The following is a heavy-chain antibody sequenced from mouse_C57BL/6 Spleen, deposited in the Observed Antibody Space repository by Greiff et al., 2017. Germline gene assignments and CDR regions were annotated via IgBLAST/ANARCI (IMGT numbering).Heavy chain of an antibody. V-gene: IGHV1-22*01. J-gene: IGHJ4*01. D-gene: IGHD2-4*01. CDR3: ARKGDYDGYAMDY. CDR1: GYTFTDYN. Sequence: EVQLQQSGPELVKPGASVKMSCKASGYTFTDYNMHWVKQSHGKSLEWIGYINPNNGGTSYNQKFKGKATLTVNKSSSTAYMELRSLTSEDSAVYYCARKGDYDGYAMDYWGQGTSVTVSS. CDR2: INPNNGGT.